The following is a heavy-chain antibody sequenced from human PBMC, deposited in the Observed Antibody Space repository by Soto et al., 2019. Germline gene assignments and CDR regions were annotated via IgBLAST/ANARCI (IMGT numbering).Heavy chain of an antibody. V-gene: IGHV1-46*01. J-gene: IGHJ6*02. CDR2: LNPSGTGA. CDR1: GYTFTSYY. CDR3: AREFTPYYAMDV. Sequence: ASVKVSCKASGYTFTSYYMHWVRQAPGQGLEWMGVLNPSGTGATYAQNFQGRVTMTRDTSTSTVYMELSSLRSEDTAIYHCAREFTPYYAMDVWGQGTTVTLSS.